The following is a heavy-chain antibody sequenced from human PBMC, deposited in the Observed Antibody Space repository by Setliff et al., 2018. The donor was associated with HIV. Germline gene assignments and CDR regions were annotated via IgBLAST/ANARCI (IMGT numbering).Heavy chain of an antibody. J-gene: IGHJ4*02. CDR1: GDSISSGSYF. V-gene: IGHV4-61*09. CDR2: ISTTGST. D-gene: IGHD3-3*01. CDR3: ARSQPDTIFGVVIFDY. Sequence: SETLSLTCTVSGDSISSGSYFWIWIRQPAGKGLEWIGHISTTGSTYYNPSLKSRVTISLDTSKNQLSLRLTSMTAADTAVYYCARSQPDTIFGVVIFDYWGQGKMVTVSS.